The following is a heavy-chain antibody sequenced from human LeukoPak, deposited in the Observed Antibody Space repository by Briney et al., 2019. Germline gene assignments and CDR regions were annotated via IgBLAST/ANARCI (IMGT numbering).Heavy chain of an antibody. J-gene: IGHJ4*02. Sequence: SETLCLTCAVYGGSFSGYYWSWIRQPPGKGLEWIGEINHSGSTNYNPSLKSRVTISVDTSKNQFSLKLSSVTAADTAVYYCARMYSSSWYSFGYWGQGTLVTVSS. CDR1: GGSFSGYY. CDR3: ARMYSSSWYSFGY. CDR2: INHSGST. D-gene: IGHD6-13*01. V-gene: IGHV4-34*01.